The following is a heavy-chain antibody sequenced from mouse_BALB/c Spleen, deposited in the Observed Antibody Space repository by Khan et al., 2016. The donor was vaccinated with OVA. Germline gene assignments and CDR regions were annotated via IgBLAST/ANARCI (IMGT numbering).Heavy chain of an antibody. D-gene: IGHD1-1*01. V-gene: IGHV5-6*01. Sequence: EVELVESGGDLVKPGGSLKLSCSASGFTFSSYAMSWVRQTPEKRLEWVATISSGGDYIYYPDTVKGRFTISSDNTKSTLYLQMSSLKSADTAMYYCTRHNYGPCAYWGQGTLVTVSA. CDR3: TRHNYGPCAY. CDR1: GFTFSSYA. CDR2: ISSGGDYI. J-gene: IGHJ3*01.